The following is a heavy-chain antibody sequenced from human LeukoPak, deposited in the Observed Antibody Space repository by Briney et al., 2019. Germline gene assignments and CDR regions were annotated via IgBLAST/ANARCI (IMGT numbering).Heavy chain of an antibody. V-gene: IGHV3-23*01. Sequence: GGSLRLSCAASGFTFSSYAMSWVRQAPGKGLEWDSTISGRGVTTYYADSVKGRFAISSDSSKNTVYLQMNSLRAEDTAVYFCTKDGDSENVRGYMGDWGQGTLVTVSS. CDR3: TKDGDSENVRGYMGD. CDR2: ISGRGVTT. CDR1: GFTFSSYA. D-gene: IGHD3-10*02. J-gene: IGHJ4*02.